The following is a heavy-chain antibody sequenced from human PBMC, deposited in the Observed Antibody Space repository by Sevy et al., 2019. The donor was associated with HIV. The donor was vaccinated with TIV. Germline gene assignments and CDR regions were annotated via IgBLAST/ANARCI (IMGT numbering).Heavy chain of an antibody. J-gene: IGHJ1*01. CDR2: ISAYNGNT. V-gene: IGHV1-18*01. D-gene: IGHD6-6*01. CDR1: GYTFTSYG. Sequence: ASVKVSCKASGYTFTSYGISWVRQAPGQGLEWMGWISAYNGNTNYAQKFQGRVTMTTDTSTSTAYMELRSLRSDDTAVYYCARGAARPGVAEYFQHWGQGTLVTVSS. CDR3: ARGAARPGVAEYFQH.